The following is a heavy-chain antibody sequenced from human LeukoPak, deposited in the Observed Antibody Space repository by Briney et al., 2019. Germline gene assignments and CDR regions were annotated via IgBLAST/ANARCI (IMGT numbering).Heavy chain of an antibody. Sequence: PSETLSLTCGVYGGSFSGYYWNWFRQPPGKGLEWIGEINHSGSTNYNPSLKSRVTISVDKSKNQFSLKLSSVIAADTAVYYCARVIDSSGELDYWGQGTLVTVSS. CDR3: ARVIDSSGELDY. V-gene: IGHV4-34*01. CDR1: GGSFSGYY. CDR2: INHSGST. J-gene: IGHJ4*02. D-gene: IGHD3-22*01.